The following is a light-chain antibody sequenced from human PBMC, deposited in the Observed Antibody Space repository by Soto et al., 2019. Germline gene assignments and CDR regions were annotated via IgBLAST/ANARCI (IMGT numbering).Light chain of an antibody. V-gene: IGKV1-39*01. CDR3: QHSYSAPRT. Sequence: DIQMTQSPSSLSASVGDRVTITCRASQSITSYLNWYQQKPGRAPKLLIYAASSLQSGVPSRFSGSGSGTDFTLTISSLQSEDFATYYCQHSYSAPRTFGQGTKLEIK. CDR2: AAS. CDR1: QSITSY. J-gene: IGKJ2*01.